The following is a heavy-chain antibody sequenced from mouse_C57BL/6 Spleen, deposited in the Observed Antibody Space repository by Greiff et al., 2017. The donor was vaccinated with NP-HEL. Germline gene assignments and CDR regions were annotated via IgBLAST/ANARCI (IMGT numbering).Heavy chain of an antibody. CDR2: IDPSDSET. J-gene: IGHJ3*01. V-gene: IGHV1-52*01. CDR1: GYTFTSYW. CDR3: AREGGYYGSSPWFAY. D-gene: IGHD1-1*01. Sequence: VQLQQPGAELVRPGSSVKLSCKASGYTFTSYWMHWVKPRPIQGLEWIGNIDPSDSETHYNQKFKDKATLTVDKSSSTAYMQLSSLTSEDSAVYYGAREGGYYGSSPWFAYWGQGTLVTVSA.